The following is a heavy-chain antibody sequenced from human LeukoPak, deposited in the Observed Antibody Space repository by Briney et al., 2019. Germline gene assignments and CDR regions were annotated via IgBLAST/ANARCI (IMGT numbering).Heavy chain of an antibody. V-gene: IGHV3-49*03. CDR1: GFTFGDYA. CDR2: IRSKAYGGTT. D-gene: IGHD6-25*01. J-gene: IGHJ4*02. CDR3: TSSYAPRLFDY. Sequence: GGSLRLSCTASGFTFGDYAMSWFRQAPGKGLEWVGFIRSKAYGGTTEYAASVKGRFTISRDDSKSIAYLQMNSLKTEDTAVYYCTSSYAPRLFDYWGQGTLVTVSS.